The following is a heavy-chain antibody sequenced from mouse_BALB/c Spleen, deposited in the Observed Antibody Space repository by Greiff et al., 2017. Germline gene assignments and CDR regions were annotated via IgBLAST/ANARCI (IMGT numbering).Heavy chain of an antibody. J-gene: IGHJ3*01. V-gene: IGHV5-17*02. D-gene: IGHD2-10*01. CDR3: AREPAYYGNTWFAY. CDR1: GFTFSSFG. Sequence: EVHLVESGGGLVQPGGSRKLSCAASGFTFSSFGMHWVRQAPEKGLEWVAYISSGSSTIYYADTVKGRFTISRDNPKNTLFLQMTSLRSEDTAMYYCAREPAYYGNTWFAYWGQGTLVTVSA. CDR2: ISSGSSTI.